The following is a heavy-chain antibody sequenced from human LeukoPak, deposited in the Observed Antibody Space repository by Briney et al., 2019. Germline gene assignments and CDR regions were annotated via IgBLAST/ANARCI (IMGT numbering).Heavy chain of an antibody. D-gene: IGHD6-19*01. CDR2: MNPNSGNT. J-gene: IGHJ4*02. CDR1: GYTFTSYD. Sequence: GASVKVSCKASGYTFTSYDINWVRQATGQGLEWMGWMNPNSGNTGYAQKFQGRVTITRNTSISTAYMELSSLRSEDTAVYYCARPYSSGSPWDGAQGYWGQGTLVTVSS. V-gene: IGHV1-8*03. CDR3: ARPYSSGSPWDGAQGY.